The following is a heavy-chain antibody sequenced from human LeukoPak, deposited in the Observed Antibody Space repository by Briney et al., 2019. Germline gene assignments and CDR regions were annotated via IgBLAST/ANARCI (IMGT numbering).Heavy chain of an antibody. CDR2: INHSGST. D-gene: IGHD6-13*01. J-gene: IGHJ4*02. CDR3: ARGIAAAADY. V-gene: IGHV4-34*01. CDR1: GGSFSGYY. Sequence: SETLSLTCAVYGGSFSGYYWSWIRQPPGKGLEWIGEINHSGSTNYNPSLKSRVTISVDTSKNQFSLKLSSVTAADTAVYYCARGIAAAADYWGQGTLVTVSS.